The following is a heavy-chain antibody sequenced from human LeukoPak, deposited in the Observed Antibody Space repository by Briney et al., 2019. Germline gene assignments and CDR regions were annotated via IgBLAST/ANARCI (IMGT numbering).Heavy chain of an antibody. J-gene: IGHJ5*02. CDR3: AREGYCSGGICYSTMNWFDP. CDR1: GYRFTSYG. D-gene: IGHD2-15*01. Sequence: AASVKVSCKAFGYRFTSYGITWVRQAPGQGLEWMGWISAYNGNTNYAQKVQGRVTLTTDTSTSTAYMELRSLRSDDTAVYYCAREGYCSGGICYSTMNWFDPWGQGTLVTVSS. CDR2: ISAYNGNT. V-gene: IGHV1-18*01.